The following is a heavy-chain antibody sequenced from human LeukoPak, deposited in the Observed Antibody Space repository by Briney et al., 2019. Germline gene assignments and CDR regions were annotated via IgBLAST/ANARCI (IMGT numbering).Heavy chain of an antibody. V-gene: IGHV6-1*01. D-gene: IGHD1-26*01. Sequence: SQTLSLTCAISGDSVSSNSAAWNWIRQSPSRGLEWLGRTYYKSKWYNDCAVSVKSRITINPDTSKNQFSLHLNSVTPEDTSVYYCARWSIVGATKGFDYWGQGTLVTVSS. CDR3: ARWSIVGATKGFDY. CDR1: GDSVSSNSAA. CDR2: TYYKSKWYN. J-gene: IGHJ4*02.